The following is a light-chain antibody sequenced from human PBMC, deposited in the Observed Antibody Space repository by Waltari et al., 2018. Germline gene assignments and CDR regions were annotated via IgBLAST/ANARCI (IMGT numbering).Light chain of an antibody. CDR3: YSTLGSDNHGAV. CDR1: PLPKKY. Sequence: SSELTQPPSVSVSPGQTARITCPGDPLPKKYVYWYHQKSGRAPVLVIYEDNKRPSGMSERFSGSSSGTMAALTISGAQVEDEGDYYCYSTLGSDNHGAVFGGGTTLTVL. CDR2: EDN. J-gene: IGLJ3*02. V-gene: IGLV3-10*01.